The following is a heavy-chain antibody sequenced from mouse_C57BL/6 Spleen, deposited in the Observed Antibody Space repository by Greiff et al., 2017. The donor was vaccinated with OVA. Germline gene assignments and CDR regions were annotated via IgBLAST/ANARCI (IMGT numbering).Heavy chain of an antibody. D-gene: IGHD3-2*02. V-gene: IGHV1-62-2*01. CDR2: FYPGSGSI. Sequence: VKLMESGAELVKPGASVKLSCKASGYTFTEYTIHWVKQRSGQGLEWIGWFYPGSGSIKYNEKFKDKATLTADKSSSTVYMELSRWTSEDSAVYFCARNEEDSSGSFYFDYWGQGTTLTVSS. J-gene: IGHJ2*01. CDR3: ARNEEDSSGSFYFDY. CDR1: GYTFTEYT.